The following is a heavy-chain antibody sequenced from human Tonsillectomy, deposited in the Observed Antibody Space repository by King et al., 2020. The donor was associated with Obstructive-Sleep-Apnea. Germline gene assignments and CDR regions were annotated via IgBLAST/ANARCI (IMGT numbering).Heavy chain of an antibody. V-gene: IGHV1-18*01. Sequence: VQLVESGAEVKKPGASVKVSCKASGYTFTSYGISWVRQAPGQGLDWMGWSSAYNGNTNYAQKLQGRVTMTTDTSTSTAYMALRSLRSDDTAVYYCARAPLLLAAQLEFDYWGQGTLVTVSS. CDR1: GYTFTSYG. CDR2: SSAYNGNT. J-gene: IGHJ4*02. D-gene: IGHD3-3*02. CDR3: ARAPLLLAAQLEFDY.